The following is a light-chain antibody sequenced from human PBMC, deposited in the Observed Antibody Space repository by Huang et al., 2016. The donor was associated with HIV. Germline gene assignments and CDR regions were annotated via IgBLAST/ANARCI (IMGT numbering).Light chain of an antibody. CDR3: QQYFADPVT. J-gene: IGKJ2*01. Sequence: DIQMTQSPSSLSASVGDRVTITCRASQAIGGSLAWFQQRPGKAPKLLLYSTFVLESGVPPRFTGSGSGTEYTLTISSLQPQDFATYYCQQYFADPVTFGQGTRLDIK. CDR1: QAIGGS. CDR2: STF. V-gene: IGKV1-NL1*01.